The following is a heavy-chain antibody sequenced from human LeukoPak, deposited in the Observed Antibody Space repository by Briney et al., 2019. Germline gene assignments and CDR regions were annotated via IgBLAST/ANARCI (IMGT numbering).Heavy chain of an antibody. D-gene: IGHD2-21*01. Sequence: ASVKVSCKASGYTFTSYGISWVRQAPGQGLEWMGWISAYNGNTNYAQKLQGRVTMTTDTSTSTAYMELRSLRSDDTAVYYCSRDPSPIPILAFYIWGQGTMVTLSS. CDR1: GYTFTSYG. CDR2: ISAYNGNT. V-gene: IGHV1-18*01. J-gene: IGHJ3*02. CDR3: SRDPSPIPILAFYI.